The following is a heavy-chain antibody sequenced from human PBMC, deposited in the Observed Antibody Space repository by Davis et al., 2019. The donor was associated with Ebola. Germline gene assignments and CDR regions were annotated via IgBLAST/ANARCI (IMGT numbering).Heavy chain of an antibody. Sequence: MPSETLSLTCAVYGGTFSGYYWTWIRQSTGQGLEWIGEIDHRGSTNYSPSLRGRVTISLDRSAKHFSLKLNSVTAADTAVYYCASCYDTSDFFDYWGRGTQVTVSS. CDR3: ASCYDTSDFFDY. CDR2: IDHRGST. CDR1: GGTFSGYY. D-gene: IGHD2-21*02. J-gene: IGHJ4*02. V-gene: IGHV4-34*01.